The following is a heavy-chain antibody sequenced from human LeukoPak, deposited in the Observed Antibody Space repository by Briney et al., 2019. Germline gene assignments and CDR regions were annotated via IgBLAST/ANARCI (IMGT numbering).Heavy chain of an antibody. V-gene: IGHV4-34*01. CDR1: GGSFSGYY. J-gene: IGHJ4*02. D-gene: IGHD3-22*01. CDR2: INHSGST. Sequence: PSETLSLTCAVYGGSFSGYYWSWIRQPPGKGLEWIGEINHSGSTNYNPSLKSRVTISVDTSKNQFSLKLSSVTAADTAVYYCARDAGYYDSSGTPRDYWGQGTLVTVSS. CDR3: ARDAGYYDSSGTPRDY.